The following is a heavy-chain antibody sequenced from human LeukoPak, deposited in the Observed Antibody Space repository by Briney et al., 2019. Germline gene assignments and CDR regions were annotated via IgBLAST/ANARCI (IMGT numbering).Heavy chain of an antibody. CDR2: IYYSGST. Sequence: SETLSLTCTVSGGSISSGGYYWSWIRQHPGKGLEWIGYIYYSGSTYYNPSLKSRVTISVDTSKNQFSLKLRSVTAADTAVYYCARRDVVAISGAFDIWGQGTMVTVSS. V-gene: IGHV4-31*03. CDR1: GGSISSGGYY. J-gene: IGHJ3*02. CDR3: ARRDVVAISGAFDI. D-gene: IGHD5-12*01.